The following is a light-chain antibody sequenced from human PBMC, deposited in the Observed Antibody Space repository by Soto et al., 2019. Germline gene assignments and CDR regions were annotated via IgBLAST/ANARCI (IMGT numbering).Light chain of an antibody. CDR3: SPSANNNNFKFV. V-gene: IGLV2-14*01. CDR2: SVS. Sequence: QNVLTQPASVSGSPGQSITISCSGTSSDIGTYDHVAWFQQFPGKTPKLVIYSVSDRPSGVSYRFSGSKSGNTASLTVSGLQAEDEADYYYSPSANNNNFKFVFGTGTKVTV. CDR1: SSDIGTYDH. J-gene: IGLJ1*01.